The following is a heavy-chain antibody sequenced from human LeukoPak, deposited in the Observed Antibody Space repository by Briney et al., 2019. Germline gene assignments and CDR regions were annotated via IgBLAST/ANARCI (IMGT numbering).Heavy chain of an antibody. CDR1: GFTFSTYA. V-gene: IGHV3-23*01. Sequence: GGSLRLSCAASGFTFSTYAMRWVRLSPGKGLEWVSSISGSGGNTDYADSVKGRFTISRDNSKNTLFLQMSSLRTEDTAVYYCARSIVGATGWFDPWGQGTLVTVSS. CDR3: ARSIVGATGWFDP. D-gene: IGHD1-26*01. J-gene: IGHJ5*02. CDR2: ISGSGGNT.